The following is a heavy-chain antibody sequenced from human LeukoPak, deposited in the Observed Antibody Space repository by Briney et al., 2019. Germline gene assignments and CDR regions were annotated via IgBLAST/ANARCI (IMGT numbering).Heavy chain of an antibody. J-gene: IGHJ4*02. CDR3: ATRGGRYFDWLLN. Sequence: ASVKVSCKASGYTFGSYGITWVRQAPGQGLEWMGWISAYNGDTIYAQKFQGRVTMTEDTSTDTAYMELSSLRSEDTAVYYCATRGGRYFDWLLNWGQGTLVTVSS. V-gene: IGHV1-18*01. CDR2: ISAYNGDT. CDR1: GYTFGSYG. D-gene: IGHD3-9*01.